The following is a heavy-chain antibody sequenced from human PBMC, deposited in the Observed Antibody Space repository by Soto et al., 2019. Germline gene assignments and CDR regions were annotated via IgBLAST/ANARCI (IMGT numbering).Heavy chain of an antibody. CDR3: ARKSLTNAFDI. CDR2: ISGSGATT. Sequence: GSLRLSCAASGFTFSSYAMSWVRQAPGKGLEWVSGISGSGATTDYANSVKGRFTSSGDNSKNTLFLQMSSLRAEDTAVYYCARKSLTNAFDIWGQGTMVTVSS. V-gene: IGHV3-23*01. CDR1: GFTFSSYA. J-gene: IGHJ3*02.